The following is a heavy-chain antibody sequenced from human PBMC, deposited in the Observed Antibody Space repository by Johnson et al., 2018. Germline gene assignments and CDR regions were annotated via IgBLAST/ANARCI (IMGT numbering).Heavy chain of an antibody. J-gene: IGHJ3*02. CDR3: SKDRQWGGYGDAFDI. Sequence: VQLVESGGGLVQXGGSXRLXCAASGFTLSSYAMSWIRQAPGKGLEWVSVLSGNDGSTYYADSVKGGFTISRDNAKSIAYRQMNSRKAEGTALNYCSKDRQWGGYGDAFDIWGQGTRVTVSS. D-gene: IGHD5-12*01. CDR1: GFTLSSYA. CDR2: LSGNDGST. V-gene: IGHV3-23*04.